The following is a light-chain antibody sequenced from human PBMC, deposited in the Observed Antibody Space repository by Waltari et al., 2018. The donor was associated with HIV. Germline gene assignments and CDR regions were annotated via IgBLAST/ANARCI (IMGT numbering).Light chain of an antibody. CDR3: CSYAGNYIWV. V-gene: IGLV2-11*01. CDR2: VVD. CDR1: TSDIGHYNS. J-gene: IGLJ2*01. Sequence: QSALTQPRSVSGSPGQSVTISCTGTTSDIGHYNSVSWYQQHPDKAPKLIIFVVDQRPSGVPARLSGSKSDNTASLTISGLQADDEADYYCCSYAGNYIWVFGGGTRLTVL.